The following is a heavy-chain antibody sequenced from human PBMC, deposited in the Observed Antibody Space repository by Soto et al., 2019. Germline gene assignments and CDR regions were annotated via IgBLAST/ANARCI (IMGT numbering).Heavy chain of an antibody. CDR2: ISYDGTNK. J-gene: IGHJ4*02. Sequence: QVQLVESGGGVVQPGRSLRLSCAASGFSFSISPMHWVRQAPGKGPEWVALISYDGTNKFYADSVKGRFTISRDNSKSTLYMQVDSLSTEDAAVYYCARDPTTSGGQHWAFNYFDSWGQGTLVTVSS. CDR3: ARDPTTSGGQHWAFNYFDS. CDR1: GFSFSISP. V-gene: IGHV3-30-3*01. D-gene: IGHD7-27*01.